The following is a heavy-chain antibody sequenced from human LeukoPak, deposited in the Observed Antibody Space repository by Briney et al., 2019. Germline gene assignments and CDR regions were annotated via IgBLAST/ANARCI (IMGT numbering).Heavy chain of an antibody. CDR1: GFTFSSYS. Sequence: GGSLRLSCAASGFTFSSYSMNWVRQAPGKGLEWVSSISSSSSYIYYAGSVKGRFTISRDNAKNSLYLQMNSLRAEDTAVYYCASLLNSGSYSIADYWGQGTLVTVSS. CDR3: ASLLNSGSYSIADY. V-gene: IGHV3-21*01. CDR2: ISSSSSYI. D-gene: IGHD6-19*01. J-gene: IGHJ4*02.